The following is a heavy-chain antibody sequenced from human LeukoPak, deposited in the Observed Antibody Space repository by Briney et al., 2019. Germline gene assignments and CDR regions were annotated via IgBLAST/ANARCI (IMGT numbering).Heavy chain of an antibody. V-gene: IGHV4-4*02. CDR1: GGSISSSNW. J-gene: IGHJ2*01. Sequence: SETLSLTCAVSGGSISSSNWWSWVRQPPGKGLEWIGEIYHSGSTNYNPSLKSRVTISVDKSKNQFSLKLSSVTAADTAFYYCAKVVQNLERIAVAGTSEWKANWYFDLWGRGTLVTVSS. CDR2: IYHSGST. D-gene: IGHD6-19*01. CDR3: AKVVQNLERIAVAGTSEWKANWYFDL.